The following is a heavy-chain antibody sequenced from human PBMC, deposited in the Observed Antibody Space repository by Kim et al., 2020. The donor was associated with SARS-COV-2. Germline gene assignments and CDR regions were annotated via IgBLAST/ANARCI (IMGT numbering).Heavy chain of an antibody. V-gene: IGHV3-15*01. D-gene: IGHD3-22*01. CDR3: TTDQAVITNGRLNYFDY. CDR1: GFTFSNAW. J-gene: IGHJ4*02. CDR2: IKSKTDGGTT. Sequence: LSLTCAASGFTFSNAWMSWVRQAPGKGLEWVGRIKSKTDGGTTDYAAPVKGRFTISRDDSKNTLYLQMNSLKTEDTAVYYCTTDQAVITNGRLNYFDYWGQGTLVTVSS.